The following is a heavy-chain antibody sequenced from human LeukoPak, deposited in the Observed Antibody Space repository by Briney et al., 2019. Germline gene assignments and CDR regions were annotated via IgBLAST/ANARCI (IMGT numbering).Heavy chain of an antibody. CDR3: AREGDSSGYYRFYYYYYMDV. CDR2: ISSSSYI. CDR1: GFTFSSYS. D-gene: IGHD3-22*01. J-gene: IGHJ6*03. Sequence: GGSLRLSCAASGFTFSSYSMNWVRQAPGKGLEWVSSISSSSYIYYADSVKGRFTISRDNAKNSLYLQMNSLRAEDTAVYYCAREGDSSGYYRFYYYYYMDVWGKGTTVTVSS. V-gene: IGHV3-21*01.